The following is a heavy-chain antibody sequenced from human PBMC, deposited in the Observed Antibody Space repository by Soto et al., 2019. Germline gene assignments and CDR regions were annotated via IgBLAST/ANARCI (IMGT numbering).Heavy chain of an antibody. V-gene: IGHV3-73*01. Sequence: PGGSLRLSCAASGFTVSGSAMHWVRQASGKGLEWVARIKTNSYATAYAASVKGRFTISRDDSKNTAYLQMNSLKTEDTAVYYCAGSGYYHNSGMDVWGQGTTVTVSS. CDR3: AGSGYYHNSGMDV. CDR2: IKTNSYAT. J-gene: IGHJ6*02. D-gene: IGHD3-22*01. CDR1: GFTVSGSA.